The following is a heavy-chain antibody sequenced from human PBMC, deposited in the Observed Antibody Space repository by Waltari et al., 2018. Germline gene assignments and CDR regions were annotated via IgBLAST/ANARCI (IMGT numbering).Heavy chain of an antibody. CDR3: ARQGVLGGTTRHFDS. Sequence: QVQLQETGPGLVKPSETLSLTCVVSGVSVNTGYDWSWVRQSPGKGLEWIAHIYGSDGSSSFNPSFNNRVTISRDTSKNHFSLNLASVTDADTAVYYCARQGVLGGTTRHFDSWGQGVLVTVS. CDR1: GVSVNTGYD. D-gene: IGHD1-1*01. V-gene: IGHV4-4*02. J-gene: IGHJ4*02. CDR2: IYGSDGSS.